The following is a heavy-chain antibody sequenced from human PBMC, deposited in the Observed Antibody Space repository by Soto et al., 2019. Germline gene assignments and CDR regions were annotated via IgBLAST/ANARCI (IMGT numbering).Heavy chain of an antibody. CDR1: GFTFSSYG. V-gene: IGHV3-33*01. D-gene: IGHD3-9*01. CDR2: IWYDGSNK. CDR3: ARGVDYDILTGYYKTDSTWFGP. J-gene: IGHJ5*02. Sequence: QVQLVESGGGVVQPGRSLRLSCAASGFTFSSYGMHWVRQAPGKGLEWVAVIWYDGSNKYYADSVKGRFTISRDNSKNTLYLQMNSLRAEDTAVYYCARGVDYDILTGYYKTDSTWFGPWGQGTLVTVSS.